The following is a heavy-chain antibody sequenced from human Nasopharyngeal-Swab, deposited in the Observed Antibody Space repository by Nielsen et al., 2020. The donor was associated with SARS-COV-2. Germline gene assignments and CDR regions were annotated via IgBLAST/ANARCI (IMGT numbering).Heavy chain of an antibody. V-gene: IGHV3-30-3*01. J-gene: IGHJ4*02. CDR2: ISYDGSNK. CDR1: GFTFTSYA. Sequence: GGSLRPSCAASGFTFTSYAMHWVRQAPGQGLEWMAVISYDGSNKYYADSVKGRFTISRDNSKNTLYLQMNSLRAEDTAVYYCARVRVGTTNFDYWGQGTLVTVSS. CDR3: ARVRVGTTNFDY. D-gene: IGHD1-26*01.